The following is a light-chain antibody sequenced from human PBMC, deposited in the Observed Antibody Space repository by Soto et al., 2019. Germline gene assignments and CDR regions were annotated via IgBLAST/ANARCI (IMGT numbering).Light chain of an antibody. CDR1: SGHSNYA. Sequence: QPVLTQSPSASASLGASVKLTCTLSSGHSNYAIAWHQQLPEKGPRYLMNVNSDGSHRKGDGIPDRFSGSSSGAERYLTISSLQSEDEADYYCQTWGTGIQVFGGGNKLTVL. J-gene: IGLJ2*01. CDR3: QTWGTGIQV. V-gene: IGLV4-69*01. CDR2: VNSDGSH.